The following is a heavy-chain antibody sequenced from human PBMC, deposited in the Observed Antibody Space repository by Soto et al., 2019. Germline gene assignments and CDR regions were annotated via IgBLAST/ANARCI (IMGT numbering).Heavy chain of an antibody. CDR3: ARDVTDYVLDV. CDR2: ISYDGRYI. CDR1: GFIFSNYA. J-gene: IGHJ6*02. D-gene: IGHD3-9*01. V-gene: IGHV3-30*03. Sequence: QMQLVESGGGVVQPGNSLRLSCAASGFIFSNYAMHWVRQAPGKGLEWVALISYDGRYIYYADSVKGRFAISRDNSKKTVELLMNSLRREDTAVDDCARDVTDYVLDVWGQGTTVNVSS.